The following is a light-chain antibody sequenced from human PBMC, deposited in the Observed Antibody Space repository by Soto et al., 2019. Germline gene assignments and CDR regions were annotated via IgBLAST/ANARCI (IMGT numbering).Light chain of an antibody. J-gene: IGKJ3*01. CDR2: AVS. CDR1: QRIGTN. V-gene: IGKV1-5*01. Sequence: IQMTRTPYSLPACIGDTVTLTCRASQRIGTNLKWYQQRPAKAPKLLIYAVSSLQSGVSPTFSGSGSGTEFILTISSLQPDDVATYYCQQYDSYSAVTFGPGTKVDIK. CDR3: QQYDSYSAVT.